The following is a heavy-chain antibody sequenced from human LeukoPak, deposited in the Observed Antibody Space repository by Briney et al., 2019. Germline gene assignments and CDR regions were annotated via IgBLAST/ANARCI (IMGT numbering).Heavy chain of an antibody. V-gene: IGHV3-23*01. CDR3: AKRDGYNSNRLTD. CDR1: EFTFSSYA. J-gene: IGHJ4*02. Sequence: GGSLRLFCAASEFTFSSYAMSWVSQAPGKGLEWVSAISGSGSSTYYADSVKGRFTISRDNSKNTLYLQMNSLRAEDTALYYCAKRDGYNSNRLTDWGEGTLVTVSS. D-gene: IGHD5-24*01. CDR2: ISGSGSST.